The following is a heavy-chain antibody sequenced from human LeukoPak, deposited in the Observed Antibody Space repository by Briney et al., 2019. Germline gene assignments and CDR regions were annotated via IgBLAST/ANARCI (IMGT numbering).Heavy chain of an antibody. V-gene: IGHV1-3*04. CDR2: INTGNGNT. CDR1: GYTFTSYA. D-gene: IGHD6-19*01. CDR3: AKVEASSTFDY. J-gene: IGHJ4*02. Sequence: ASVKVSCKASGYTFTSYAIHWVRQAPGQRLEWMGWINTGNGNTKCSQEFHDRATITRDTSASTAYMELSSLRSEDTAVYYCAKVEASSTFDYWGQGTLVTVSS.